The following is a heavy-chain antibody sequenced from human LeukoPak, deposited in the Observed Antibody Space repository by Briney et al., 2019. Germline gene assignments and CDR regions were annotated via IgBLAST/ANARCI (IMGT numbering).Heavy chain of an antibody. V-gene: IGHV3-33*01. D-gene: IGHD5-18*01. CDR3: ARDYRGYSYGYCVY. J-gene: IGHJ4*02. Sequence: PGSSLRLSCAASGFPFSGSGMHWVRQAPGKGLEWVAVVWYDGSHQYYADSVKGRFTISRDNSKNTVDLQMNSLRAEDTAVYYCARDYRGYSYGYCVYWGQGTLVTVTS. CDR2: VWYDGSHQ. CDR1: GFPFSGSG.